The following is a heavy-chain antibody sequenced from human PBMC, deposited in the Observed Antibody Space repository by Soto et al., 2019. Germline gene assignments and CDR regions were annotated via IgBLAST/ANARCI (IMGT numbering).Heavy chain of an antibody. CDR2: IYYSGST. V-gene: IGHV4-39*01. CDR1: VGSIRISSYC. J-gene: IGHJ4*02. D-gene: IGHD4-4*01. CDR3: ARRHSSNRFDY. Sequence: SETLGVTCIIYVGSIRISSYCWGWIRQPPGKGLEWIGSIYYSGSTYYNPSLKSRVTISVDTSKNQFPLKLSSVAATDTAVYYCARRHSSNRFDYWGQGTMVTVSS.